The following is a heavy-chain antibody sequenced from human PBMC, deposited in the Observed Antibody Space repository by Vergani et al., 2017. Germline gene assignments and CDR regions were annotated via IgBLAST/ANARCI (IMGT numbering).Heavy chain of an antibody. J-gene: IGHJ4*02. V-gene: IGHV3-21*01. CDR2: ISSSSSYI. CDR1: GFTFSSYS. D-gene: IGHD6-6*01. Sequence: EVQLVESGGGLVKPGGSLRLSCAASGFTFSSYSMNWVRQAPGKGLEWVSSISSSSSYIYYADSVKGRFTISKDNAKNSLYLQMNSLRAEDTAVYDCARTQQLSSPHFDDWGQGTLVTVSS. CDR3: ARTQQLSSPHFDD.